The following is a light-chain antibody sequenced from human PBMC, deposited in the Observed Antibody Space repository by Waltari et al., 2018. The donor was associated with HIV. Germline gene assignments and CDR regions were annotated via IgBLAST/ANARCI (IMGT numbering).Light chain of an antibody. CDR3: QQYNEWPRT. V-gene: IGKV3-15*01. Sequence: EMVMTQSPATLSVSPGERVNLSCRASQTVRYNLAWYQQKPGQAPRLLIHGAFTRATAVPARFSGSGSGTEFTLTINTLQSEDFAVYYCQQYNEWPRTFGQGTKVEI. CDR2: GAF. J-gene: IGKJ1*01. CDR1: QTVRYN.